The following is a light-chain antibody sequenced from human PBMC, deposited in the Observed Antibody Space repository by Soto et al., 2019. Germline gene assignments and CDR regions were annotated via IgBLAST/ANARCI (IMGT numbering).Light chain of an antibody. V-gene: IGKV1-39*01. CDR3: QQSYSTPWT. J-gene: IGKJ1*01. Sequence: DIQMTQSPPSLSASVGDRVTITCRASQSISSYLNWYQQKPGNSPKVLLYGASILQTGVPSRFSGSGSGTDFTLTIRSLQPEDSATYYCQQSYSTPWTFGQGTMVEIK. CDR1: QSISSY. CDR2: GAS.